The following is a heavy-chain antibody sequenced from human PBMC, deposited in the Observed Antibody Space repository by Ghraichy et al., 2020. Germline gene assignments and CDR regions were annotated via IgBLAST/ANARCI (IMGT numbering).Heavy chain of an antibody. J-gene: IGHJ6*02. V-gene: IGHV4-59*01. CDR2: IYYSGTT. CDR3: ARGGNSLFDYYGLDV. D-gene: IGHD4-23*01. Sequence: ETLSLTCNVSGGSISSYYWTWIRQPPGKGLEWIGYIYYSGTTNHNPSLKSRVTISVDTSRVQFSLKLSSVTAADSAVYYCARGGNSLFDYYGLDVWGPGTTVTVSS. CDR1: GGSISSYY.